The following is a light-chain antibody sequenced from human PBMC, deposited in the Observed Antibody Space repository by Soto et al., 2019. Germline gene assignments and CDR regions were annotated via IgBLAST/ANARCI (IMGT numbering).Light chain of an antibody. V-gene: IGLV2-14*01. J-gene: IGLJ1*01. CDR2: EVS. CDR3: SSYTSSSTYV. CDR1: SSDVGGYNY. Sequence: QSALAQPASVSGSPGQSITISCTGTSSDVGGYNYVSWYQQHPGKAPKLMIYEVSTRPSGVSNRFSGSKSGNTASLTISALQAEDESDYYCSSYTSSSTYVFGTGTKVTAL.